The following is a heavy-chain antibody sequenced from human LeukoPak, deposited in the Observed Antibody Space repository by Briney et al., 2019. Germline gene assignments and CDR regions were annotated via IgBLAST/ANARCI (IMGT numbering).Heavy chain of an antibody. CDR1: GFTVSSNY. Sequence: GGSLRLSCAASGFTVSSNYMSWVRQAPGKGLEWVSVIYSGGSTYYADSVKGRFTISRDNSKNTLYLQMNSLRAEDTALYYCAKDEERLVPRYYYYGMDVWGQGTTVTVSS. D-gene: IGHD6-19*01. CDR2: IYSGGST. CDR3: AKDEERLVPRYYYYGMDV. J-gene: IGHJ6*02. V-gene: IGHV3-53*05.